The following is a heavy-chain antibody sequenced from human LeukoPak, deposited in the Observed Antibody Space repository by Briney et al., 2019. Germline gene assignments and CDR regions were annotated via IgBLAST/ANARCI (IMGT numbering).Heavy chain of an antibody. V-gene: IGHV1-69*13. D-gene: IGHD3-22*01. Sequence: RASVKVSCKASGYTFTSYYMHWVRQAPGQGLEWMGGIIPIFGTANYAQKFQGRVTITADESTSTAYMELSSLRSEDTAVYYCARGNYDSSGYAAYYYYGMDVWGQGTTVTVSS. CDR2: IIPIFGTA. J-gene: IGHJ6*02. CDR1: GYTFTSYY. CDR3: ARGNYDSSGYAAYYYYGMDV.